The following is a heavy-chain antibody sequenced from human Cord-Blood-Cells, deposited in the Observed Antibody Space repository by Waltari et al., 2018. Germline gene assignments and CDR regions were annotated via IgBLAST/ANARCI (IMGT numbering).Heavy chain of an antibody. J-gene: IGHJ4*02. D-gene: IGHD6-19*01. CDR1: GYTLTELS. V-gene: IGHV1-24*01. CDR3: ATGVSYSSGRHFDY. Sequence: QVQLVQSGAEVKKPGASVKVSCKVSGYTLTELSMHWVRQAPGKGLEWMGGFDPEAGETIYAQQFQGRVTMTEDTSTDTAYMELSSLRSEDTAVYYCATGVSYSSGRHFDYWGQGTLVTVSS. CDR2: FDPEAGET.